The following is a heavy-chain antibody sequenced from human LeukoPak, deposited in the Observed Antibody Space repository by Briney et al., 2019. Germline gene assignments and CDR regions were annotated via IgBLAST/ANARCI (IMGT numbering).Heavy chain of an antibody. Sequence: GSLRLSCSASGFTFSSYAMNWLRQAPGKGLEYVSTISINGGRTYYADSVKGRLTVSRDNSKNTLYLQMRSLRAEDTAVYYCVKELDYRANGFFDKWGQGTLVTVSS. J-gene: IGHJ4*01. D-gene: IGHD3-10*01. CDR2: ISINGGRT. CDR1: GFTFSSYA. V-gene: IGHV3-64D*06. CDR3: VKELDYRANGFFDK.